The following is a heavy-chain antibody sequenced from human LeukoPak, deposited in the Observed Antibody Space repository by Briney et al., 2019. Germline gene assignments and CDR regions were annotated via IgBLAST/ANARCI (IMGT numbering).Heavy chain of an antibody. Sequence: SVKVSCKASGDTFNNFAINWVRQAPGQGLEWMGGITPILNTANSAQKFQGRVTISADKSTSTAYMELSGLRSEDTAVYYCARKTPELYFDYWGRGTLVTVSS. CDR1: GDTFNNFA. CDR2: ITPILNTA. CDR3: ARKTPELYFDY. D-gene: IGHD1-14*01. J-gene: IGHJ4*02. V-gene: IGHV1-69*10.